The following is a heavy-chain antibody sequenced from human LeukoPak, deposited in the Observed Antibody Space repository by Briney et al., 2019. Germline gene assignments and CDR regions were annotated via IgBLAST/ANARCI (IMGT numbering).Heavy chain of an antibody. CDR2: ISSSSSYI. D-gene: IGHD3-10*01. CDR1: GFTFSSYS. J-gene: IGHJ4*02. V-gene: IGHV3-21*01. Sequence: GGSLRLSCAASGFTFSSYSMNWVRQAPGKGLEWVSSISSSSSYIYYADSVKGRFIISRDSAKNSLYLQMNSLRAEDTAVYYCARAQAHYYGSGSYGFDYWGQGTLVTVSS. CDR3: ARAQAHYYGSGSYGFDY.